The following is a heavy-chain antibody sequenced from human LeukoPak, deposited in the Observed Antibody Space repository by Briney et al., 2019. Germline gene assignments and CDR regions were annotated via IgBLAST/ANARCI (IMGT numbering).Heavy chain of an antibody. Sequence: GGSLRLSCAASGFAFSSYAMSWVRQAPGKGLEWVSAIGGSGGSTYYADSVKGRFTISRENSKNTLYLQMNSLRAEDKAVYYCAKERRYSGDAFDIWGQGTMVTVSS. CDR2: IGGSGGST. J-gene: IGHJ3*02. D-gene: IGHD5-18*01. CDR1: GFAFSSYA. CDR3: AKERRYSGDAFDI. V-gene: IGHV3-23*01.